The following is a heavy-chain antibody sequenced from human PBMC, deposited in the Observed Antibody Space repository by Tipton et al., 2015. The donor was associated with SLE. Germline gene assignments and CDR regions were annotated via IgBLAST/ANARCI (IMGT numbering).Heavy chain of an antibody. D-gene: IGHD6-13*01. V-gene: IGHV4-39*07. J-gene: IGHJ4*02. CDR2: IYYSGST. CDR3: ARQRFAAAGVFDY. CDR1: GGSFSSYY. Sequence: TLSLTCAVYGGSFSSYYWGWIRQPPGKGLEWIGSIYYSGSTYYNPSLKSRVTISVDTSKNQFSLKLSSVTAADTAVYYCARQRFAAAGVFDYWGQGTLVTVSS.